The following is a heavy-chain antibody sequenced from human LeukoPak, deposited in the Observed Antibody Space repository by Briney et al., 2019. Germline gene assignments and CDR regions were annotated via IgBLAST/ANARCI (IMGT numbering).Heavy chain of an antibody. Sequence: GGSLRLSCAASGFTFSSYGMSWVRQAPGKGLEWVSAISGSGGSTYYADSVKGRFTISRDNSKNTLYLQMNSLRAEDTAVYYCAKNAGYSYGLYYFDYWGQGTLVTVSS. CDR1: GFTFSSYG. CDR2: ISGSGGST. V-gene: IGHV3-23*01. CDR3: AKNAGYSYGLYYFDY. J-gene: IGHJ4*02. D-gene: IGHD5-18*01.